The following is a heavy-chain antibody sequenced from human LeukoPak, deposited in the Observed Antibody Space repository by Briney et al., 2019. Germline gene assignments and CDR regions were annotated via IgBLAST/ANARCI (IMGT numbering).Heavy chain of an antibody. J-gene: IGHJ5*02. CDR2: IYGGGST. Sequence: GGSLRLSCAASGFTVSSNYMSWVRQAPGKGLEWVSVIYGGGSTYYADSVKGRFTISRDNAKNTLNLQMNSLRAEDTAVYYCARDLGQYYDTSDNWFDPWGQGTLVTVSS. D-gene: IGHD3-22*01. CDR3: ARDLGQYYDTSDNWFDP. CDR1: GFTVSSNY. V-gene: IGHV3-53*01.